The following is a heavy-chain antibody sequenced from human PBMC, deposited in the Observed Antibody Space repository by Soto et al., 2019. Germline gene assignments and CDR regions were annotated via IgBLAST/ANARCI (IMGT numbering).Heavy chain of an antibody. D-gene: IGHD1-26*01. CDR2: MHTKSGNT. CDR3: AGEKVGTTGIDF. J-gene: IGHJ4*02. V-gene: IGHV1-8*01. CDR1: GYTFTGYD. Sequence: QAQLVQSGAEVKKPGASVKVSCKASGYTFTGYDINWVRQATGQGLELMGWMHTKSGNTGYAQNFHGRVTMTRDNSIPTAYMELTSLRDDDSAVYYCAGEKVGTTGIDFWGQGILVTVSS.